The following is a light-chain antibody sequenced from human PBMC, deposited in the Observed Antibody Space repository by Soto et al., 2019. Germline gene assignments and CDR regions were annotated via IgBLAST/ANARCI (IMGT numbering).Light chain of an antibody. CDR1: QSVSSN. V-gene: IGKV3-15*01. CDR3: QQYNNWYT. J-gene: IGKJ2*01. CDR2: GAS. Sequence: EIVMTQSPATLSVSPGERATLSCRASQSVSSNLAWYQQKPGQAPRLLIYGASTRATGIPARFSGSGSGTEFTLTISSLQSEDSAVYYCQQYNNWYTFGQGTKLEIK.